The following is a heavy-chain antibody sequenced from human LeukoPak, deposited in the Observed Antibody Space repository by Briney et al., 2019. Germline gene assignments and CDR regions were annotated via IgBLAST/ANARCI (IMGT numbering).Heavy chain of an antibody. CDR2: IYYNGTT. V-gene: IGHV4-59*08. CDR1: GGSISSYY. CDR3: ASHGYCSGANCYSGWYFDL. Sequence: SETLSLTCTVSGGSISSYYWSWIRKPPGKGLEWIGYIYYNGTTNYNPSLKSRVTISVDTSKKQFSLKLSSVTAADTAVYYCASHGYCSGANCYSGWYFDLWGRGALVTVSS. J-gene: IGHJ2*01. D-gene: IGHD2-15*01.